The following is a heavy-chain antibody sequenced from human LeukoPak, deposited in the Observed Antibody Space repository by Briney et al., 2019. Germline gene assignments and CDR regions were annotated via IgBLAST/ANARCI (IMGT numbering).Heavy chain of an antibody. Sequence: SGGSLRLSCAASGFSFSSFAMTWVRQAPGKGQEWVSGVSDSGGTTYYADSVKGRFTISRDNSKNTLYLQMSSLRAEDTAVYYCAKSKAAVGGVFDIWGQGTMITVSS. CDR2: VSDSGGTT. J-gene: IGHJ3*02. CDR3: AKSKAAVGGVFDI. D-gene: IGHD6-13*01. V-gene: IGHV3-23*01. CDR1: GFSFSSFA.